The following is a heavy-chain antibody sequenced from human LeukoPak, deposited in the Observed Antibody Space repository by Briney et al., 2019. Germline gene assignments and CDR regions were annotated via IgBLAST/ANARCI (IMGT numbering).Heavy chain of an antibody. V-gene: IGHV3-21*04. CDR3: AKDMAAYYYSSGNIDY. Sequence: PGGSLRLSCAASGFTFSSYNMNWVRQAPGKGPEWVSSITSSSSYIYYADSVKGRFTISRDNAKNSLYLQMNSLRAEDTALYYCAKDMAAYYYSSGNIDYWGQGTLVTVSS. J-gene: IGHJ4*02. CDR1: GFTFSSYN. CDR2: ITSSSSYI. D-gene: IGHD3-10*01.